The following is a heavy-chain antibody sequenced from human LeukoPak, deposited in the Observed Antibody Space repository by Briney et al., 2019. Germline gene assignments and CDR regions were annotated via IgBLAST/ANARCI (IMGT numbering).Heavy chain of an antibody. CDR3: ARPYYYASGSSYFDY. D-gene: IGHD3-10*01. CDR2: ISSSGTTI. Sequence: PGGSLRLSCAASGFTFSSYEMNWVRQAPGKGLEWVSYISSSGTTIYYADSLKGRFTISRDNAENSVYLQMNSLRAEDTAVCYCARPYYYASGSSYFDYWGQGTLVTVSS. CDR1: GFTFSSYE. J-gene: IGHJ4*02. V-gene: IGHV3-48*03.